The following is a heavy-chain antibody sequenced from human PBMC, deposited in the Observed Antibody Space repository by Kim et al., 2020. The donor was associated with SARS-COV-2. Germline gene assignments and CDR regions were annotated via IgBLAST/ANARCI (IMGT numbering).Heavy chain of an antibody. Sequence: SLKSRVTIPVATSKNQFSLKLSSVTAADTAVYYCARADRDILTGYNWFDPWGQGTLVTVSS. CDR3: ARADRDILTGYNWFDP. J-gene: IGHJ5*02. V-gene: IGHV4-61*02. D-gene: IGHD3-9*01.